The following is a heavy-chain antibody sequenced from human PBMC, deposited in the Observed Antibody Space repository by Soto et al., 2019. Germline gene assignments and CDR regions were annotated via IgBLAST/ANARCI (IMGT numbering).Heavy chain of an antibody. CDR1: GFTFSSYD. CDR2: IGTAGDT. J-gene: IGHJ3*02. D-gene: IGHD3-10*01. Sequence: EVQLVQSGGGLVQPGGSLRLSCAASGFTFSSYDMHWVRQATGKGLEWVSAIGTAGDTYYPGSVKGRFTISRENAKNSLYLQMNSLRAEDSAVYYCARRLSGDDSFDIWGQGTMVTVSS. CDR3: ARRLSGDDSFDI. V-gene: IGHV3-13*01.